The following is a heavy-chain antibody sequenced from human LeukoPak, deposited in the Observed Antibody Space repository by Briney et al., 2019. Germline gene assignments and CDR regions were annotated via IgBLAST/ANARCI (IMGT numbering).Heavy chain of an antibody. CDR2: INPEGSQT. J-gene: IGHJ4*02. CDR3: AAWTDRGYNF. CDR1: GFTFSSSW. Sequence: GESLRLSCAASGFTFSSSWMSWVRQAPGKGLQWVGNINPEGSQTRFVDSVMGRFTMSKDNAKNSLYLQMNSLRVEDTAVFYCAAWTDRGYNFWGQGTVVTVSS. V-gene: IGHV3-7*01. D-gene: IGHD5-24*01.